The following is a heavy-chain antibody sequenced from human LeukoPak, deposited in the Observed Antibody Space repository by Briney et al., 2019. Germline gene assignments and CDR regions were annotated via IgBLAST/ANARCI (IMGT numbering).Heavy chain of an antibody. V-gene: IGHV3-23*01. D-gene: IGHD6-19*01. CDR3: AKVPHIAVAEVGFFFDY. Sequence: GGSLRLSCAASGFTFSSYAMSWVRQAPGKGLEWVSAISGSGGSTYYADSVKGRFTISRDNSKNTLYLQMNSLRAEDTAVYYCAKVPHIAVAEVGFFFDYWGQGTLVTVSS. CDR2: ISGSGGST. CDR1: GFTFSSYA. J-gene: IGHJ4*02.